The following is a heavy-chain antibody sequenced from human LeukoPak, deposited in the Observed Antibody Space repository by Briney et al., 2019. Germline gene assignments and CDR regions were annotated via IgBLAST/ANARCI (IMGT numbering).Heavy chain of an antibody. Sequence: PSETLSLTCTVSGGSISSYYWSWIRQPAGKGLEWIGRIYTSGSTNYNPSLKSRVTMSVDTSKNQFSLKLSSVTAADTAVYYCARGPDTAMTKTYYFVYWGQGTLVTVSS. CDR1: GGSISSYY. D-gene: IGHD5-18*01. J-gene: IGHJ4*02. V-gene: IGHV4-4*07. CDR3: ARGPDTAMTKTYYFVY. CDR2: IYTSGST.